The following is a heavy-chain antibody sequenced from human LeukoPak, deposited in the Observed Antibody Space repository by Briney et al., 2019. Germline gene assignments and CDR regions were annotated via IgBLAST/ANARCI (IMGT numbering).Heavy chain of an antibody. J-gene: IGHJ4*02. V-gene: IGHV3-74*01. D-gene: IGHD3-3*01. Sequence: GGSLRLSCAASGFTFTTHWFHWVRQAPGKGLVWVSRINTDGTTTNYADSVKGRFTISRDSTKSTLYLQMNSLRAEDTAVYYCARTNDYDFWSGSPKGAFDYWGQGTLVTVSS. CDR2: INTDGTTT. CDR1: GFTFTTHW. CDR3: ARTNDYDFWSGSPKGAFDY.